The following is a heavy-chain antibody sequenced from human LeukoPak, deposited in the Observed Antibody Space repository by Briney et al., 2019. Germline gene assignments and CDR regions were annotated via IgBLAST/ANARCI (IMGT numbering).Heavy chain of an antibody. Sequence: GESLKISCKGSGYSFPTYWLGGVRQMPGKCLEWKGILYPGDSDTRYRPSFQGQVTISADKSISTACLQWGSLKASDTAMYYCARSGVVTFYQYMDVWGTGTTVTVSS. D-gene: IGHD3-3*01. CDR3: ARSGVVTFYQYMDV. V-gene: IGHV5-51*01. CDR2: LYPGDSDT. CDR1: GYSFPTYW. J-gene: IGHJ6*03.